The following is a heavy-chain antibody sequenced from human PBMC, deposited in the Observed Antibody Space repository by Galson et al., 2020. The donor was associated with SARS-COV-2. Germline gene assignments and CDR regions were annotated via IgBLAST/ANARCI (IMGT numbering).Heavy chain of an antibody. D-gene: IGHD3-10*01. V-gene: IGHV3-13*04. CDR2: TGTAGTT. CDR1: AFTFSSYD. CDR3: ARANTRYGSWTNRCYYFYYMDG. Sequence: GGSLRLSCAASAFTFSSYDIHWVRQATGKGLEWVSATGTAGTTYNPSSVKSQFTISKENAKNSLYLQMKSLKAGATAVYYCARANTRYGSWTNRCYYFYYMDGWGKGTTVTVSS. J-gene: IGHJ6*03.